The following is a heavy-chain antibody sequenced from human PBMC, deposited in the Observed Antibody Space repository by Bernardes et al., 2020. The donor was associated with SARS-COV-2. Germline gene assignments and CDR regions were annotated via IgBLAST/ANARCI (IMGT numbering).Heavy chain of an antibody. J-gene: IGHJ4*02. CDR3: ARGQYSSSWRPFDY. V-gene: IGHV3-30*04. CDR1: GFTFSSYA. CDR2: ISYDGSNK. D-gene: IGHD6-13*01. Sequence: SLRLSCAASGFTFSSYAMHWVRQAPGKGLEWVAVISYDGSNKYYADSVKGRFTISRDNSKNTLYLQMNSLRAEDTAVYYCARGQYSSSWRPFDYWGQGTLVTVSS.